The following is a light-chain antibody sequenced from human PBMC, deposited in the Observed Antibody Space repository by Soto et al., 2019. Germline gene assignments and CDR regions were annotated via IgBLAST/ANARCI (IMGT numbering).Light chain of an antibody. CDR2: DAS. CDR1: QSVRTF. CDR3: QQRSSWPPLT. J-gene: IGKJ5*01. Sequence: EIVLTQSPATLSLSPGERATLSCRASQSVRTFLAWYQQKPGQAPRLLISDASNRATGIPARFSGNGSGTDFTLTISSLEPEDFSVYDCQQRSSWPPLTFGQGTRMEIK. V-gene: IGKV3-11*01.